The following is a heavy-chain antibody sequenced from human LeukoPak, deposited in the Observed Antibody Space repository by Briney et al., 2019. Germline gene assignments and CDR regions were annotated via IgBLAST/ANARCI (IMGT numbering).Heavy chain of an antibody. D-gene: IGHD2-21*01. Sequence: PGGSLRLSCEASGFTFSDYYMSWIRQAPGKGLEWVSHISSSNALIQYADSVKGRFTISRDNAKNSLYLQMNSLRAEDTAVYYCARDRANIVVVSASEYWGQGTLVTVSS. CDR2: ISSSNALI. V-gene: IGHV3-11*04. J-gene: IGHJ4*02. CDR1: GFTFSDYY. CDR3: ARDRANIVVVSASEY.